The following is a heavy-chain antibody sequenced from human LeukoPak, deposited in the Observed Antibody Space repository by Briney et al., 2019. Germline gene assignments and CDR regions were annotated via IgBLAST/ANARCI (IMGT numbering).Heavy chain of an antibody. J-gene: IGHJ6*02. CDR3: AETGSPLANYYYYGMDV. CDR2: IYYSGST. D-gene: IGHD6-19*01. V-gene: IGHV4-39*01. CDR1: GGSISSSSYY. Sequence: SETLSLTCAVSGGSISSSSYYWGWIRQPPGTGLEWIGSIYYSGSTYYNPSLKSRVTISVDTSKNQFSLKLSSVTAADTAVYYCAETGSPLANYYYYGMDVWGQGTTVTVSS.